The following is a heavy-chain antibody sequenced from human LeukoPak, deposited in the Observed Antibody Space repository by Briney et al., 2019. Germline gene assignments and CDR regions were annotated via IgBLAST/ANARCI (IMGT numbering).Heavy chain of an antibody. D-gene: IGHD6-13*01. J-gene: IGHJ4*02. Sequence: GGSLRLSCAASGFTFRNYAMSWVRQAPGKGLEWVSAISGSGGSTYYADSVKGRFTTSRDNSKNTLYLQMNSLRAEDTAVYYCAKDSFSSQQLAPGYFDYWGQGTLVTVSS. CDR2: ISGSGGST. V-gene: IGHV3-23*01. CDR1: GFTFRNYA. CDR3: AKDSFSSQQLAPGYFDY.